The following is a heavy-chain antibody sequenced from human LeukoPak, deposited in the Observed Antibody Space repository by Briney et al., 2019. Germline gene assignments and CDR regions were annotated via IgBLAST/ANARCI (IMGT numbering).Heavy chain of an antibody. CDR1: GYTFTHHG. Sequence: ASVKVSCKASGYTFTHHGISWVRQAPGQGLEWMGWISAYNGDTIYARRFQGRVTLTTDTSTTTAYMELRSLTSDDTALYYCARDPSNTSGRYQYFDLWGRGTPVTVSS. CDR2: ISAYNGDT. V-gene: IGHV1-18*04. J-gene: IGHJ2*01. CDR3: ARDPSNTSGRYQYFDL. D-gene: IGHD6-19*01.